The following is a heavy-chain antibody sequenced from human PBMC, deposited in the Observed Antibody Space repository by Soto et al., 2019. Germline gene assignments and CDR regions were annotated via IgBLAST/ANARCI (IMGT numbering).Heavy chain of an antibody. J-gene: IGHJ6*02. D-gene: IGHD2-15*01. CDR2: ISYDGSNK. CDR3: ARGGGGYCSGGSCYGYGMDV. V-gene: IGHV3-30-3*01. Sequence: QVQLVESGGGVVQPGRSLRLSCAASGFTFSSYAMHWVRQAPGKGLEWVAVISYDGSNKYYADSVKGRFTISRDNSKNTLYLQMNSLRAEDTAVYYCARGGGGYCSGGSCYGYGMDVWGQGTTVTVSS. CDR1: GFTFSSYA.